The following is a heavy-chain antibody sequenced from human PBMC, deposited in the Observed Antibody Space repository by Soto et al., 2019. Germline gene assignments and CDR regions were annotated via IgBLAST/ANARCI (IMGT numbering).Heavy chain of an antibody. Sequence: GGSVKVSCKASGYTFTSYGISWVRQAPGQGLEWMGWISAYNGNTNYAQKLQGRVTMTTDTSTSTAYMELRSLRSDDTAVYYCARIKTDFWSGYFSRPNWFDPWGQGTLVTVSS. CDR2: ISAYNGNT. J-gene: IGHJ5*02. D-gene: IGHD3-3*01. CDR3: ARIKTDFWSGYFSRPNWFDP. V-gene: IGHV1-18*04. CDR1: GYTFTSYG.